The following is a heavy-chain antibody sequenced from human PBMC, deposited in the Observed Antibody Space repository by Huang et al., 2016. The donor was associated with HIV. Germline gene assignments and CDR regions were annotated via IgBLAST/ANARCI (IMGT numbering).Heavy chain of an antibody. D-gene: IGHD3-10*01. CDR1: GFTFSDCN. CDR2: VSSSGGSI. V-gene: IGHV3-48*01. Sequence: EVQLVESGGGLVQPGGSLRLTCAVSGFTFSDCNMNWVRQAPGKGLEWVSYVSSSGGSIYYTEAVKGRITISRDNAENLLYLQMDSLRAEDTAVYYCARALWDNYMTKYYFDYWGQGTLVTVSS. J-gene: IGHJ4*02. CDR3: ARALWDNYMTKYYFDY.